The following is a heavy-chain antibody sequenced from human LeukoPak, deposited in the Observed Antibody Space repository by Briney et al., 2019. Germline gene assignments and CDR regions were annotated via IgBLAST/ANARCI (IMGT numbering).Heavy chain of an antibody. CDR2: IYYSGST. CDR1: GGSISSYY. Sequence: KPSGTLSLTCTVSGGSISSYYWSWIRQPPGKGLEWIGYIYYSGSTNYSPSLNSRVTISVDTSKNQFSLKLSSVTAADTAVYYCARAYYYDSSGSRDAFHIWGQGTMVTVSS. D-gene: IGHD3-22*01. V-gene: IGHV4-59*08. CDR3: ARAYYYDSSGSRDAFHI. J-gene: IGHJ3*02.